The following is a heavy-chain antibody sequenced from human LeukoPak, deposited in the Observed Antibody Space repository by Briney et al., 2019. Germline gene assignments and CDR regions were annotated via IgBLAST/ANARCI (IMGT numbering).Heavy chain of an antibody. D-gene: IGHD4-11*01. V-gene: IGHV3-11*01. CDR3: AKDASRKYSNTDY. Sequence: PGGSLRLSCAASGFTFSDYYMSWIRQAPGKGLEWVSYISSSGSTIYYADSVKGRFTISRDNSKNTLYLQMNSLRAEDTAVYYCAKDASRKYSNTDYWGQGTLVTVSS. CDR1: GFTFSDYY. J-gene: IGHJ4*02. CDR2: ISSSGSTI.